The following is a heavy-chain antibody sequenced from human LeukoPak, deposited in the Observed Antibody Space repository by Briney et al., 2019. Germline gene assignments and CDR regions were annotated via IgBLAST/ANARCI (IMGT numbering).Heavy chain of an antibody. Sequence: ASVKVSCKVSGYTLTELSMHWVRQAPGKGFEWMGRFDPADGETIYAQKFQGRVTMTTDTSTSTVYMELRSLRSDDTAVYYCARGSPPRRNYDSRGYYSYYFDYWGQGTLVTVSS. D-gene: IGHD3-22*01. J-gene: IGHJ4*02. V-gene: IGHV1-24*01. CDR1: GYTLTELS. CDR3: ARGSPPRRNYDSRGYYSYYFDY. CDR2: FDPADGET.